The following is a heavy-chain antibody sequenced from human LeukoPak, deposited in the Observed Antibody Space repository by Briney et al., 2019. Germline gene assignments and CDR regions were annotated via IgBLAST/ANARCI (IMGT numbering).Heavy chain of an antibody. CDR3: ARDPGTYTGSYYGLN. J-gene: IGHJ4*02. D-gene: IGHD1-26*01. CDR2: ISGDNGQT. V-gene: IGHV1-18*04. Sequence: GASVKVSCKASGYIFTSSYIHWVRQAPGQGLEWMGWISGDNGQTKYAQNFQDRVTMTTDTPTSTAYLELKSLRSDDTAVYYCARDPGTYTGSYYGLNWGQGTLVTV. CDR1: GYIFTSSY.